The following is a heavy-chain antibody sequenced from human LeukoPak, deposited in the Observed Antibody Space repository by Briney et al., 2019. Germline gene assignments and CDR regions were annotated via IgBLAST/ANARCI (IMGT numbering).Heavy chain of an antibody. CDR1: GYTFTGYY. Sequence: ASVKVSCKASGYTFTGYYMHWVRQAPGQGLEWMGWINPNSGGTNYAQKFQGRVTMTRDTSISTAYMELSRLRSDDTAVYYCARMGSGSYYVRQLYYMDVWGKGTTVTISS. J-gene: IGHJ6*03. V-gene: IGHV1-2*02. D-gene: IGHD1-26*01. CDR2: INPNSGGT. CDR3: ARMGSGSYYVRQLYYMDV.